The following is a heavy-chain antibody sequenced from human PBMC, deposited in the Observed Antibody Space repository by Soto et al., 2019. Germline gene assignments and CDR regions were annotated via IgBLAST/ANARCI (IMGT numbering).Heavy chain of an antibody. CDR1: GGTFSNYA. CDR2: IIPFFATA. Sequence: SVKVSCTASGGTFSNYAISCVRQAPGQGLEWMGGIIPFFATANYAQRFQGRLTITADLSTSTAYMEVSSLRSEDTAVYYCARGIIEYSKSSGYFHNWGQGTLVTVSS. D-gene: IGHD6-6*01. J-gene: IGHJ1*01. CDR3: ARGIIEYSKSSGYFHN. V-gene: IGHV1-69*13.